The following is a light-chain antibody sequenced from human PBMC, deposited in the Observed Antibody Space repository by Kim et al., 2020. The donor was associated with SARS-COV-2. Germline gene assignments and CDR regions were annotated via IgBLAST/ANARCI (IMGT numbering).Light chain of an antibody. CDR1: QSISSC. CDR2: AAS. Sequence: DIQMTQSPSSLSASVGDRVTISCRASQSISSCLTWYQQKPGKAPKLLIYAASSLQSGVPSRFSGSGSGTDFTLTISSLQPEDFATYYCQQNDSITRTFGQGTRLEIK. J-gene: IGKJ1*01. CDR3: QQNDSITRT. V-gene: IGKV1-39*01.